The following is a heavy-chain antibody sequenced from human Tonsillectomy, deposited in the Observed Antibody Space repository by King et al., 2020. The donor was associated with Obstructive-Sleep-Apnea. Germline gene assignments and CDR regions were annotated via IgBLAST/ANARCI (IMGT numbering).Heavy chain of an antibody. Sequence: VQLVESGGDLVQPGGSLRLSCAASGFTFSGCNMNWVRQAPGMGLECGSYISSSVRAIYYADSVKGRFTISRDNAKNSLYLQMNSLRAEDTAVYYCARTRGYNYGYSDYWGQGTLVTVSS. D-gene: IGHD5-18*01. V-gene: IGHV3-48*04. CDR3: ARTRGYNYGYSDY. CDR2: ISSSVRAI. J-gene: IGHJ4*02. CDR1: GFTFSGCN.